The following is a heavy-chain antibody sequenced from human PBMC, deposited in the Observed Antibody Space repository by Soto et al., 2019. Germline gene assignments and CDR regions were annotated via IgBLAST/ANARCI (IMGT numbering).Heavy chain of an antibody. Sequence: SVKVSCKASGGTFSSYAISWVRQAPGQGLEWMGGIIPIFGTANYAQKFQGRVTITADKSTSTAYMELSSLRSEDTAVYYCARPHFRDDFWSGYYDYWGRGTLVTVSS. J-gene: IGHJ4*02. CDR3: ARPHFRDDFWSGYYDY. CDR1: GGTFSSYA. CDR2: IIPIFGTA. D-gene: IGHD3-3*01. V-gene: IGHV1-69*06.